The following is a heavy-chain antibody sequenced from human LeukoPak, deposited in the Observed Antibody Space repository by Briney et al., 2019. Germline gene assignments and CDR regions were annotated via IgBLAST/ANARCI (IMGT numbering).Heavy chain of an antibody. D-gene: IGHD2-21*02. CDR3: ARAAIMRKDAFDI. CDR2: IYYSGST. V-gene: IGHV4-30-4*08. CDR1: GGSISSGDYY. J-gene: IGHJ3*02. Sequence: SQTLSLTCTVSGGSISSGDYYWTWIRQPRGKGLEWIGYIYYSGSTYYNPSLKSRVTISVDTSKNQFSLKLSSVTAADTAVYYCARAAIMRKDAFDIWGQGTMVTVSS.